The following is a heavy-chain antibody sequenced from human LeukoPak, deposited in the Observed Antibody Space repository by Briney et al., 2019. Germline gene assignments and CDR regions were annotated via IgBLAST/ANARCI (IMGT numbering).Heavy chain of an antibody. CDR2: INTDGSTT. J-gene: IGHJ4*02. Sequence: GGSLRLSCAASGFTFNTHWMHWVRQGPGKGLVWVSRINTDGSTTNYADSVKGRFTISRDNARNTLYLQMNSLRAEDTAVYYCAKGSPGGHFDYWGQGTLVTVSS. V-gene: IGHV3-74*01. D-gene: IGHD3-16*01. CDR1: GFTFNTHW. CDR3: AKGSPGGHFDY.